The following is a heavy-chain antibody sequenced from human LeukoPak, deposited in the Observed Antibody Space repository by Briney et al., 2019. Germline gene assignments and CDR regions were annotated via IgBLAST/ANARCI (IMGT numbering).Heavy chain of an antibody. J-gene: IGHJ4*02. Sequence: GGSLRLSCAASGFTFSSYGMHWVRQAPGKGLEWVAVIWYDGSNKYYADSVKGRFTISRDNSKNTLYLQMNSLRAEDTAVYYCARDTDYDFWSGLTPFDYWGQGTLVTVSS. CDR1: GFTFSSYG. CDR2: IWYDGSNK. D-gene: IGHD3-3*01. CDR3: ARDTDYDFWSGLTPFDY. V-gene: IGHV3-33*01.